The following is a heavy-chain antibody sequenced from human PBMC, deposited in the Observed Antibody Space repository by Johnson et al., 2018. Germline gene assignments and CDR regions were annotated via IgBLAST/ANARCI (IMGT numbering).Heavy chain of an antibody. V-gene: IGHV3-30*18. CDR2: ISYDGSNK. D-gene: IGHD6-19*01. CDR3: AKRGFPGIAVADDAFDI. J-gene: IGHJ3*02. CDR1: GFTFSSYG. Sequence: QVQLVESGGGVVQPGRSLRLSCAASGFTFSSYGMHWVRQAPGKGLEWVAVISYDGSNKYYADSVKGRFTISRDNSKTTLYLQMNSLSAEDTAVYYCAKRGFPGIAVADDAFDIWGQGTMVTVSS.